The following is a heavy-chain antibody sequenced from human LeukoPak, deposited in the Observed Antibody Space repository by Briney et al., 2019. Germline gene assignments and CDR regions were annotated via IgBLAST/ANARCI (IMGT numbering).Heavy chain of an antibody. CDR2: IYYSGST. D-gene: IGHD3-22*01. CDR1: GGSISSGGYY. CDR3: ARVPDSSGYYYDYFDY. V-gene: IGHV4-31*03. Sequence: PSQTLSLTCTVSGGSISSGGYYWSWIRQHPGKGLEWIGYIYYSGSTYYNPSLKSRVSISGDTSKNQFSLRLSSVTAADTAVYYCARVPDSSGYYYDYFDYWGQGTLVTVSS. J-gene: IGHJ4*02.